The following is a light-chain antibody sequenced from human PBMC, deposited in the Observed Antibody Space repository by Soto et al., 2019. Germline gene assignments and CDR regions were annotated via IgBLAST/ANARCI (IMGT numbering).Light chain of an antibody. CDR1: QDVRSW. V-gene: IGKV1D-12*01. Sequence: DVRMTQSPSSVSASLGDRVTITCRASQDVRSWFAWYQQKPGEAPKLLIYGASSLQSVVPSRFGGSGSGTDFTLTISSLQPEDSATYYCLQANTFPFPFGPGTKLNIK. CDR2: GAS. CDR3: LQANTFPFP. J-gene: IGKJ3*01.